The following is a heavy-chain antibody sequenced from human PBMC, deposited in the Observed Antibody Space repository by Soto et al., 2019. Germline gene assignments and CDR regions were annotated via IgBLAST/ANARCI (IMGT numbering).Heavy chain of an antibody. CDR1: GRTSDVHT. D-gene: IGHD3-3*01. CDR2: FNPLVEIA. CDR3: ARESGTTNWFDH. Sequence: QVQLLQSGAEVKKPGSSVTVSCSATGRTSDVHTINWVRQAPGPGLEWVGKFNPLVEIATYAQKFQGRVTMTADKSTDTVFMEVRSLRPEDKSVSFCARESGTTNWFDHWGQGTLVTVSP. J-gene: IGHJ5*02. V-gene: IGHV1-69*08.